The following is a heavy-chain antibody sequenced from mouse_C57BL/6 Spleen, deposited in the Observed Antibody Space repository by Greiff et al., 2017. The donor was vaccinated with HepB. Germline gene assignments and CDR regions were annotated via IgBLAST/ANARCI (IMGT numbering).Heavy chain of an antibody. J-gene: IGHJ1*03. V-gene: IGHV2-2*01. CDR3: ARNCGTTVVATSYWYFDV. D-gene: IGHD1-1*01. CDR1: GFSLTSYG. CDR2: IWSGGST. Sequence: VKVVESGPGLVQPSQSLSITCTVSGFSLTSYGVHWVRQSPGKGLEWLGVIWSGGSTDYNAAFISRLSISKDNSKSQVFFKMNSLQADDTAIYYCARNCGTTVVATSYWYFDVWGTGTTVTVSS.